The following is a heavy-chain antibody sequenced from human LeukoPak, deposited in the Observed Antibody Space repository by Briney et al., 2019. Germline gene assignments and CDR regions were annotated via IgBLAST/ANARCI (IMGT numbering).Heavy chain of an antibody. V-gene: IGHV1-2*02. CDR2: INPNSGGT. CDR3: ARDRRIVGATFDY. CDR1: GFTFTGYY. Sequence: GGSLRLSCTASGFTFTGYYMHWVRQAPGQGLEWMGWINPNSGGTNYAQKFQGRVTMTRDTSISTAYMELSRLRSDDTAVYYCARDRRIVGATFDYWGQGTLVTVSS. D-gene: IGHD1-26*01. J-gene: IGHJ4*02.